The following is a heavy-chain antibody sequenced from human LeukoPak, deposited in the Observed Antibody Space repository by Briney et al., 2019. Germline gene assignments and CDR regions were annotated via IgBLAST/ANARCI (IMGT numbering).Heavy chain of an antibody. Sequence: SETLSLTCTVSGGSISSYYWSWIRQPAGKGLKWIGRIYTSGSTNYNPPLKSRVTMSVDTSKNQFSLKLSSVTAADTAVYYCARDQRYYDSSGYYYYYYMDVWGKGTTVTVSS. D-gene: IGHD3-22*01. CDR2: IYTSGST. CDR1: GGSISSYY. CDR3: ARDQRYYDSSGYYYYYYMDV. V-gene: IGHV4-4*07. J-gene: IGHJ6*03.